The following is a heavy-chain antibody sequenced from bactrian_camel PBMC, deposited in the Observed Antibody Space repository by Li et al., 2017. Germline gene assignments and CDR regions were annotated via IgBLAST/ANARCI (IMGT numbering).Heavy chain of an antibody. Sequence: QVQLVESGGGSVQAGGSLRLSCTASGYTHCFYDMSWYRQAPGKEREFVSGIDTLGHTSYADSVKGRFTVSQNNAKNTMYLQMNSLKIEDTAVYYCALGSSRQATMTARGKGTQVTVS. CDR2: IDTLGHT. J-gene: IGHJ4*01. D-gene: IGHD3*01. CDR1: GYTHCFYD. V-gene: IGHV3S53*01.